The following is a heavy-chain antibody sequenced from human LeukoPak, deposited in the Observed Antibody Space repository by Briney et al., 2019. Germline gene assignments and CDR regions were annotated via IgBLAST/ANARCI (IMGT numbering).Heavy chain of an antibody. Sequence: SETLSLTCTVSGGSISSYYWSWIRQPPGKGLEWIGYIYYSGSTNYNPSLKSRVTISVDTSKNQFSLKLSSVTAADTAVYYCAREEDTAMVRWGQGTLVTVSS. J-gene: IGHJ4*02. D-gene: IGHD5-18*01. V-gene: IGHV4-59*01. CDR2: IYYSGST. CDR1: GGSISSYY. CDR3: AREEDTAMVR.